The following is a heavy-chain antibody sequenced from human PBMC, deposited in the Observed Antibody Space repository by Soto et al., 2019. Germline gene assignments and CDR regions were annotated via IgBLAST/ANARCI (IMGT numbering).Heavy chain of an antibody. J-gene: IGHJ3*02. D-gene: IGHD2-15*01. CDR1: GGSISSGGYY. Sequence: QVQLQESGPGLVKPSQTLSLTCTVSGGSISSGGYYWSWIRQHPGKGLEWIGYIYYSGSTYYNPSLKSRVTISVDTSKNQFSLKLSSVTAADTAVYYCARGFINLDCSGGSCYGPRYDAFDIWGQGTMVTVSS. V-gene: IGHV4-31*03. CDR2: IYYSGST. CDR3: ARGFINLDCSGGSCYGPRYDAFDI.